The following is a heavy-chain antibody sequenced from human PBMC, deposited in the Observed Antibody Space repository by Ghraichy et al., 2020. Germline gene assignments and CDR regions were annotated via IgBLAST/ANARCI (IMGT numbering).Heavy chain of an antibody. CDR1: GFTFDDYT. CDR2: ISWDGGST. J-gene: IGHJ4*02. Sequence: LSLTCAASGFTFDDYTVHWVRQAPGKGLEWVSLISWDGGSTYYADSVKGRFTISRDNSKNSLYLQMNSLRTEDTALYYCAKDIGVRSSWYAFDYWGQGTLVTVSS. CDR3: AKDIGVRSSWYAFDY. V-gene: IGHV3-43*01. D-gene: IGHD6-13*01.